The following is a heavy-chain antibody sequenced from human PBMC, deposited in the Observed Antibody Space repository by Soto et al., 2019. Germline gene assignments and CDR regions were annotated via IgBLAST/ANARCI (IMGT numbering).Heavy chain of an antibody. CDR1: GGSISSSSYY. D-gene: IGHD2-15*01. J-gene: IGHJ3*02. V-gene: IGHV4-39*01. CDR2: IYYSGST. CDR3: ARQGGSSDDAFDI. Sequence: PSETLSLTCTVSGGSISSSSYYWGWIRQPPGKGLEWIGSIYYSGSTYYNPSLKSRVTISVDTSKNQFSLKLSSVTAADTAVYYCARQGGSSDDAFDIWGQGTMVTVSS.